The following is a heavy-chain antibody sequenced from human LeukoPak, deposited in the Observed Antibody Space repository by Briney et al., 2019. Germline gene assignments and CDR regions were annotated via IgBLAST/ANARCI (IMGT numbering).Heavy chain of an antibody. V-gene: IGHV4-59*08. Sequence: SETLSLTCTVSGGSISSYYWSWLRQPPGKGLEWIGYIYYSGSTNYNPSLKSRVTISVDTPKNQFSLKLSSVTAADTAVYYCAXXXXXXXXYYYYGMDVWGQGTTATVSS. CDR1: GGSISSYY. J-gene: IGHJ6*02. CDR2: IYYSGST. CDR3: AXXXXXXXXYYYYGMDV.